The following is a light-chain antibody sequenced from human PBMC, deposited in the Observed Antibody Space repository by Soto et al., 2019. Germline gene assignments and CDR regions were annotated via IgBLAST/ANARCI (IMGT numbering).Light chain of an antibody. J-gene: IGLJ1*01. CDR2: QDR. Sequence: SYELTQPPSVSMSPGQTASITCSGDKLGDKYACWYQQKPGQSPVLVMYQDRKRPSGIPERFSGSNSGNTATLTISGTQAMDEADYYCQAWDSSNYVFGTGTKLTVL. V-gene: IGLV3-1*01. CDR3: QAWDSSNYV. CDR1: KLGDKY.